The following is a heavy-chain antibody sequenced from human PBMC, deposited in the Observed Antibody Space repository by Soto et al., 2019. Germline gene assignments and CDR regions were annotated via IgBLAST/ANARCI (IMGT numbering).Heavy chain of an antibody. V-gene: IGHV3-30-3*01. Sequence: QVQLVESGGGVVQPGRSLRLSCAASGFTFSSCAMHWVRQAPGKGLEWVAVISYDGSNKYYADSVKGRFTISRDNSKNTLYLQMNSLRAEDTAVYYCASLYSGSYYASHLDYGMDVWGQGTTVTVSS. D-gene: IGHD1-26*01. CDR1: GFTFSSCA. J-gene: IGHJ6*02. CDR3: ASLYSGSYYASHLDYGMDV. CDR2: ISYDGSNK.